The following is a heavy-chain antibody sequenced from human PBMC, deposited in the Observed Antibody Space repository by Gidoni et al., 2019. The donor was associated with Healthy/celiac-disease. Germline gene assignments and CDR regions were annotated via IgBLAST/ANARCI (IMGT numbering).Heavy chain of an antibody. CDR3: ARFMEQQRPFDY. V-gene: IGHV4-34*01. CDR1: GGSFSGYY. D-gene: IGHD6-13*01. CDR2: INHSGST. Sequence: QVQLQPWGAGLLKPSETLSLTCAVYGGSFSGYYWSWIRQPPGKGLEWIGEINHSGSTNYNPSLKSRVTISVDTSKNQFSLKLSSVTAADTAVHYCARFMEQQRPFDYWGQGTLVTVSS. J-gene: IGHJ4*02.